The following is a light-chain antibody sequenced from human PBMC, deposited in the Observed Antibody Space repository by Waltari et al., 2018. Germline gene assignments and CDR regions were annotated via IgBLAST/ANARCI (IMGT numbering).Light chain of an antibody. J-gene: IGLJ2*01. CDR3: HSRDATGVGGS. CDR2: DKN. Sequence: SSELTQDPVVSVAMGQTVRITCQGDSLRRYYASCYQQRPGQAPILVMFDKNNRPSGVPDRFSGSSSDNSASLTITGAQAEDEASYYCHSRDATGVGGSFGGGTKLTVL. CDR1: SLRRYY. V-gene: IGLV3-19*01.